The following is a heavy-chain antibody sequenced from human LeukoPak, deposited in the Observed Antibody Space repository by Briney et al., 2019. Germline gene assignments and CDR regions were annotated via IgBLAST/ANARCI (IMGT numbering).Heavy chain of an antibody. Sequence: GGSLRLSCAASGFTFSSYWMHWVRQAPGKGLVWVSRINSDGSSTSYADSVKGRFTISRDNAKNSLYLQMNSLRAEDTAVYYCARGNHCGSDCYSDEHYYYGMDVWGQGTTVTVSS. CDR2: INSDGSST. CDR1: GFTFSSYW. CDR3: ARGNHCGSDCYSDEHYYYGMDV. V-gene: IGHV3-74*01. D-gene: IGHD2-21*02. J-gene: IGHJ6*02.